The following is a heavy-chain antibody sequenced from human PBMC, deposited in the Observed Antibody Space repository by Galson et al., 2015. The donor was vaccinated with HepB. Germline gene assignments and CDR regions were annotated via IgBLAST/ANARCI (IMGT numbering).Heavy chain of an antibody. V-gene: IGHV4-34*01. J-gene: IGHJ6*02. CDR3: ARGRRYYYYYYGMDV. CDR1: GGSFSGYY. CDR2: INHSGST. Sequence: ETLSLTCAVYGGSFSGYYWSWIRRPPGKGLEWIGEINHSGSTNYNPSLKSRVTISVDTSKNQFSLKLSSVTAADTAVYYCARGRRYYYYYYGMDVWGQGTTVTVSS.